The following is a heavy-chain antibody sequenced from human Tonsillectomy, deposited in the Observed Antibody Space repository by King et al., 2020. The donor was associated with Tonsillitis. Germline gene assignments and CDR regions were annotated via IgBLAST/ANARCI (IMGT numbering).Heavy chain of an antibody. V-gene: IGHV3-23*04. CDR3: AKEVFYWLLPFQH. CDR2: ISGSGSST. D-gene: IGHD3-9*01. CDR1: GFTFRSYA. J-gene: IGHJ1*01. Sequence: EQLVQSGGGLVQPGGSLRLSCAASGFTFRSYAMSWVRQAPGKGLEWVSGISGSGSSTYYEDSVKGRFTISRDNPNNTLFLQMNNLRAEDTAVYYCAKEVFYWLLPFQHWGQGTLVTVSS.